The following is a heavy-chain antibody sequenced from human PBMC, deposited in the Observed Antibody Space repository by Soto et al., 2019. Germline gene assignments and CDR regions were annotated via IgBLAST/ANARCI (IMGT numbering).Heavy chain of an antibody. J-gene: IGHJ3*02. Sequence: QVQLVESGGGVVQPGRSLRLSCAASGFTFSSYAMHWVRQAPGKGLEWVAVISYDGSNKYYADSVKGRFTISRDNSKNTLYLQMNSLRAEDTAVYYCARSPLPELRDDAFDIWGQGTMVTVSS. D-gene: IGHD1-7*01. V-gene: IGHV3-30-3*01. CDR2: ISYDGSNK. CDR3: ARSPLPELRDDAFDI. CDR1: GFTFSSYA.